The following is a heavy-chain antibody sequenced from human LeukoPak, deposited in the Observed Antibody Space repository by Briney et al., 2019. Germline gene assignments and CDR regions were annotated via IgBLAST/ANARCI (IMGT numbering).Heavy chain of an antibody. CDR1: GGSISSGSYY. J-gene: IGHJ4*02. CDR2: IYTSGST. CDR3: ARTSRATGGTYYFDY. V-gene: IGHV4-61*02. D-gene: IGHD1-26*01. Sequence: SETLSLTCTVSGGSISSGSYYWSWIRQPAGKGLEWIGRIYTSGSTNYNPSLKSRVTISVDTPKNQFSLKLSSVTAADTAVYYCARTSRATGGTYYFDYWGQGTLVTVSS.